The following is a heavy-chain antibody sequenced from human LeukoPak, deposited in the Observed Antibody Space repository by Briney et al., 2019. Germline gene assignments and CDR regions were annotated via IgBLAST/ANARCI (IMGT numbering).Heavy chain of an antibody. CDR2: IYYSGST. V-gene: IGHV4-39*01. CDR1: GGSISSSSYY. J-gene: IGHJ4*02. D-gene: IGHD6-19*01. Sequence: SETLPLTCTVSGGSISSSSYYWGWIRQPPGKGLEWIGSIYYSGSTYYNPSLKSRVTISVDTSKNQFSLKLSSVTAADTAVYYCARGFGIAVGYWGQGTLVTVSS. CDR3: ARGFGIAVGY.